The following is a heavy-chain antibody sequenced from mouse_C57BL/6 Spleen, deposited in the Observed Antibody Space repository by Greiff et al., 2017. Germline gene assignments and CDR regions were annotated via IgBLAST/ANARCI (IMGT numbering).Heavy chain of an antibody. CDR3: ARHLGDGSTYYYAMDY. Sequence: EVNVVESGGDLVKPGGSLKFSCAASGFTFSSYGMSWVRQTPDKRLEWVATIRSGGSYTYYPDSVKGRFTISRDNAKNTLYLQMSSLKSEDTAMYYCARHLGDGSTYYYAMDYWGQGTSVTVSS. CDR1: GFTFSSYG. J-gene: IGHJ4*01. CDR2: IRSGGSYT. V-gene: IGHV5-6*02. D-gene: IGHD1-1*01.